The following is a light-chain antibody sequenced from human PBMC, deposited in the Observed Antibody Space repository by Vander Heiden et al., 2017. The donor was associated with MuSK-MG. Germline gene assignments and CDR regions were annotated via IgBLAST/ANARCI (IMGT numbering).Light chain of an antibody. J-gene: IGKJ1*01. CDR2: AAS. Sequence: DIQMTQSPSSLSASVGDRVTITCRAGQSISTYLSWYQQKVGQAPKLLIYAASSLQSGVPSRFSGSGSGTDFTLTISSLQPEDLAIYYCQQSYSTPRTFGQGTKVEIK. V-gene: IGKV1-39*01. CDR1: QSISTY. CDR3: QQSYSTPRT.